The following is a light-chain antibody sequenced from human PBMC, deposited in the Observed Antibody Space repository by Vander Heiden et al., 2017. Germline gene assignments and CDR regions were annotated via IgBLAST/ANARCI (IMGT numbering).Light chain of an antibody. Sequence: QQKPGQAPRLLIYGASTRATGIHARSSGSRSETEFTHTNRSLQSEDFTVYYCQQYNNWLGTFGQGTKVEIK. V-gene: IGKV3-15*01. CDR3: QQYNNWLGT. CDR2: GAS. J-gene: IGKJ1*01.